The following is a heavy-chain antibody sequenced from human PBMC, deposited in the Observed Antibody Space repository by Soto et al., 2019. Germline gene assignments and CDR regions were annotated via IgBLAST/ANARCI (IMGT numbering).Heavy chain of an antibody. CDR3: ARDGYGDPYFYYGLDV. V-gene: IGHV3-48*03. CDR2: IKTSGDTK. D-gene: IGHD4-17*01. CDR1: GFAFGFYE. Sequence: GGSLRLSCAASGFAFGFYEMTWVRQAPGKGLEWVSYIKTSGDTKYYADSVKGRFTISRDNARNSLYLQMNSLRAEDTAVYYCARDGYGDPYFYYGLDVWGQGTTVT. J-gene: IGHJ6*02.